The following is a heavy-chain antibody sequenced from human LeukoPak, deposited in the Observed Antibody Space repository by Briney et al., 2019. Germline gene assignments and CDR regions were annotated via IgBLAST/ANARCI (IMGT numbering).Heavy chain of an antibody. V-gene: IGHV1-2*02. Sequence: RASVKVSCKASGYTFTGYYVHWVRQAPGQGLEWMGWINPNSGGTNYAQKFQARVTMTRDTSISTAYMELSRLRSDDTAVYYCARDRRVYYDSSGYSWWSLDYWGQGTLVTVSS. CDR2: INPNSGGT. J-gene: IGHJ4*02. CDR3: ARDRRVYYDSSGYSWWSLDY. D-gene: IGHD3-22*01. CDR1: GYTFTGYY.